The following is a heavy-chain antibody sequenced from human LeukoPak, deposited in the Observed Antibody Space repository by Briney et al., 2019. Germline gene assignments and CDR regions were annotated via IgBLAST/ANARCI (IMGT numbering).Heavy chain of an antibody. J-gene: IGHJ3*02. CDR1: GFTFSNYS. CDR3: ARAKRNGFDI. V-gene: IGHV3-48*01. CDR2: IRSSSTTI. Sequence: GGSLRLSCEASGFTFSNYSMNWVRQAPGKGLEWVSYIRSSSTTIYYADSVKGRFTISRDNAKNSLYLQMNSLRAEDTAVYYCARAKRNGFDIWGQGTMVTVSS.